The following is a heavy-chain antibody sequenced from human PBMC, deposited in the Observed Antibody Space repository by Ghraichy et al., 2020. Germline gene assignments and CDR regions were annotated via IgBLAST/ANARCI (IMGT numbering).Heavy chain of an antibody. J-gene: IGHJ3*02. CDR2: IYYSGST. CDR3: ARSPCGGDCQGAFDI. V-gene: IGHV4-59*01. CDR1: GGSISSYY. Sequence: SETLSLTCTVSGGSISSYYWSWIRQPPGKGLEWIGHIYYSGSTNYNPSLKSRVTISVDTSKNQFSLKLSSVTAADTAVYYCARSPCGGDCQGAFDIWGQGTMVTVSS. D-gene: IGHD2-21*02.